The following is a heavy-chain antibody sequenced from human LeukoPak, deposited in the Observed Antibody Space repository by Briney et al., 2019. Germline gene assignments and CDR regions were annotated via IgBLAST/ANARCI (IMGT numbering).Heavy chain of an antibody. CDR2: ISYDGSNK. D-gene: IGHD6-6*01. J-gene: IGHJ4*02. Sequence: SGGSLRLSCAAFGFTFTSYSMNWVRQAPGKGLEWVAVISYDGSNKYYADSVKGRFTISRDNSKNTLYLQMNSLRAEDTAVYYCAKDIAAEYYFDYWGQGTLVTVSS. CDR1: GFTFTSYS. CDR3: AKDIAAEYYFDY. V-gene: IGHV3-30*18.